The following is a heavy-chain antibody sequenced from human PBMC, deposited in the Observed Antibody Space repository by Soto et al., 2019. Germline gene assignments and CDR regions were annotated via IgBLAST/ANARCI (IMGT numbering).Heavy chain of an antibody. CDR2: ISGSGGST. CDR1: GFTFSSYA. J-gene: IGHJ4*02. V-gene: IGHV3-23*01. Sequence: GGSLRLSCAASGFTFSSYAMSWVRQAPGKGLEWVSAISGSGGSTYYADSVKGRFTISRDNSKNTLYLQMNSLRAEDTAVYYCAKRRGGETIFGVSEVDYWGQGTLVTVSS. CDR3: AKRRGGETIFGVSEVDY. D-gene: IGHD3-3*01.